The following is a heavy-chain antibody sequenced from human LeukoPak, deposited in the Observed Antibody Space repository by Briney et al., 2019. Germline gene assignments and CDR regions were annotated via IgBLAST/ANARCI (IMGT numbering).Heavy chain of an antibody. CDR3: AKDGDYGDYMWY. CDR1: GFTFNTYA. V-gene: IGHV3-23*01. Sequence: GGSLRLSCAVSGFTFNTYAMSWVRQAPGKGLEWVSAISGSGTRAYYADSVKGRFTISRDNSKNTLYLQMNSLRAEDTAVYYCAKDGDYGDYMWYWGQGTLVTVSS. D-gene: IGHD4-17*01. CDR2: ISGSGTRA. J-gene: IGHJ4*02.